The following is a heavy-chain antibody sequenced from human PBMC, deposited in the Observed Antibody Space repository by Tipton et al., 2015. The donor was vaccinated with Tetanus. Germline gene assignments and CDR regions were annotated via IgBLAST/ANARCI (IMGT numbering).Heavy chain of an antibody. J-gene: IGHJ4*02. D-gene: IGHD1-1*01. CDR2: ISYSGST. Sequence: LRLSCTVSGASISSSRRFDCGWIRQPPGKGLEWIGTISYSGSTSYSPSLKSRFTMSVDTSRNQFSLNLTSVTAADTAVYYCARANNEFPKKGPFDSWGQGSLVIVSS. CDR3: ARANNEFPKKGPFDS. CDR1: GASISSSRRFD. V-gene: IGHV4-39*01.